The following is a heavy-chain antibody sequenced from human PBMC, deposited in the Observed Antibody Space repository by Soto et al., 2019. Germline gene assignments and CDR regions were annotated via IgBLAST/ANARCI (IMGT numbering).Heavy chain of an antibody. CDR1: GYTFTSYY. V-gene: IGHV1-46*01. J-gene: IGHJ4*02. CDR2: INPRGGST. CDR3: AGPRSYDSSGYCYLRY. D-gene: IGHD3-22*01. Sequence: QVQLVQSGAEVKKPGASVKVSCKASGYTFTSYYMHWVRQAPGQGLEWMGIINPRGGSTSYAQKFQGRVTMTRDTSTSTVYMELSSLRSEDTAVYYCAGPRSYDSSGYCYLRYWGQGTLVTVSS.